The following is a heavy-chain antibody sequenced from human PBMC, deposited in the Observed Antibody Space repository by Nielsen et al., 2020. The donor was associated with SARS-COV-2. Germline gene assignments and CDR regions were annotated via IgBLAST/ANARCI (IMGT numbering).Heavy chain of an antibody. D-gene: IGHD3-10*01. CDR2: ISSRSSYI. CDR3: AKGDVLLWFGEFY. Sequence: GGSLRLSCAASGFTFSSYSMNWVRQAPGKGLEWVSSISSRSSYIYNADSVKGRFTISRDDAKNLLYLQMNSLRAEDTAVYYCAKGDVLLWFGEFYWGQGTLVTVSS. V-gene: IGHV3-21*01. CDR1: GFTFSSYS. J-gene: IGHJ4*02.